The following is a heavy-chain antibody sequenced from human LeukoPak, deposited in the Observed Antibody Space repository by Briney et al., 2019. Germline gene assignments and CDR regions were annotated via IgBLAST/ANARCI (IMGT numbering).Heavy chain of an antibody. J-gene: IGHJ4*02. CDR3: ARGILGYSYGYDY. CDR2: IYHSGST. Sequence: PSETLSLTCAVSGGSISSSNWWSWVRQPPGKGLEWIGEIYHSGSTNYNPSLKSRVTISVDKSKNQFSLKLSSVTAADTAVYYCARGILGYSYGYDYWGQGTLVTVSS. CDR1: GGSISSSNW. V-gene: IGHV4-4*02. D-gene: IGHD5-18*01.